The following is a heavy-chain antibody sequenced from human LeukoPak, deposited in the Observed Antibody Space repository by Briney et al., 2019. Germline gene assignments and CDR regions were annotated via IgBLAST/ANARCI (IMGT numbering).Heavy chain of an antibody. Sequence: SETLSLTCTVSGGSISSSSYYWGWIRQPPGKGLEWIGSIYYSGSTYYNPSLKSRVTISVDTSKNQFSLKLSSVTAADTAVYYCARDLMTSCYCSLSWFDPWGQGTLVTVSS. V-gene: IGHV4-39*07. D-gene: IGHD2-2*01. CDR3: ARDLMTSCYCSLSWFDP. J-gene: IGHJ5*02. CDR1: GGSISSSSYY. CDR2: IYYSGST.